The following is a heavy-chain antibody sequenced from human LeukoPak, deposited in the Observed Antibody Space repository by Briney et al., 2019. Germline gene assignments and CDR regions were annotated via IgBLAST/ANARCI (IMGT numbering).Heavy chain of an antibody. V-gene: IGHV1-18*01. D-gene: IGHD3-22*01. CDR2: ISAYNGNT. CDR3: ARDFAGTYYYDSSGYHY. J-gene: IGHJ4*02. Sequence: ASVKVSCKASGYTFTSYGISWVRQAPGQGLEWMGWISAYNGNTNYAQKLQGRVTMTTDTSTSTAYMELRSLRSEDTAVYYCARDFAGTYYYDSSGYHYWGQGTLVTVSS. CDR1: GYTFTSYG.